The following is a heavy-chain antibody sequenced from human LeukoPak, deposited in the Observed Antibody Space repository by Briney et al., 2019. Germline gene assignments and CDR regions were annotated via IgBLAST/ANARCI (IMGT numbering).Heavy chain of an antibody. D-gene: IGHD6-13*01. CDR3: ARDKPGIAAPYV. CDR1: GFTFSSYT. V-gene: IGHV3-21*01. J-gene: IGHJ6*04. Sequence: PGGSLRLSCAASGFTFSSYTITWVRQAPGKGLGWVSSIVTGRDVNYADSVKGRFTISGDSAKNSLYLQMNSLRAEAAAVYYCARDKPGIAAPYVWGKGTTVTGSS. CDR2: IVTGRDV.